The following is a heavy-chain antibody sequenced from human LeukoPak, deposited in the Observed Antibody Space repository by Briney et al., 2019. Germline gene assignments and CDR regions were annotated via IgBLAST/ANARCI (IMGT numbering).Heavy chain of an antibody. V-gene: IGHV1-69*13. CDR3: ARFLSGSYLFDY. J-gene: IGHJ4*02. D-gene: IGHD1-26*01. CDR1: GGTFISYA. Sequence: SVKVSCKASGGTFISYAISWVRQAPGQGLEWMGGIIPIFGTANCAQKFQGRVTITADESTSTAYMELSSLRSEDTAVYYCARFLSGSYLFDYWGQGTLVTASS. CDR2: IIPIFGTA.